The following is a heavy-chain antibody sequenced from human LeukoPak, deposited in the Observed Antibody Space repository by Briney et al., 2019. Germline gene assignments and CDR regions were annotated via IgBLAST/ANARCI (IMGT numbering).Heavy chain of an antibody. CDR2: INSDGSWT. Sequence: GGSLRLSCAASGFTFGTYWMNWVRRAPGKGLVWVSHINSDGSWTSYADSVKGRFTISKDNAKNTVYLQMNSLRAEDTAVYYCVSFYETYWGRGTLVTVSS. CDR3: VSFYETY. CDR1: GFTFGTYW. J-gene: IGHJ4*02. V-gene: IGHV3-74*01. D-gene: IGHD2/OR15-2a*01.